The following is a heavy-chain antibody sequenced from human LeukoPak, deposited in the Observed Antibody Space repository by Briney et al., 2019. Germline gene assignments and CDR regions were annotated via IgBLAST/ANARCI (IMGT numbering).Heavy chain of an antibody. Sequence: GGSLRLSCAASGFTFDDYAMHWIRQAPGKGLEWVSLISGNGGNTYYADSVKGRFTISRDNSKNSLSLQVNSLRTEDTALYYCAKDISNWNSRHFDYWGQGTLVTVSS. CDR3: AKDISNWNSRHFDY. CDR2: ISGNGGNT. CDR1: GFTFDDYA. V-gene: IGHV3-43*02. D-gene: IGHD1-7*01. J-gene: IGHJ4*02.